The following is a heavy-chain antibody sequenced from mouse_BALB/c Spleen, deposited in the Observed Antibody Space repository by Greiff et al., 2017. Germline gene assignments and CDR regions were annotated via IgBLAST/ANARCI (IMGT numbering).Heavy chain of an antibody. V-gene: IGHV1-69*02. J-gene: IGHJ4*01. D-gene: IGHD2-14*01. CDR1: GYTFTSYW. CDR3: TRSGGYEYYAMDY. CDR2: IYPSDSYT. Sequence: QVQLQQPGAELVRPGASVKLSCKASGYTFTSYWINWVKQRPGQGLEWIGNIYPSDSYTNYNQKFKDKATLTVDKSSSTAYMQLSSPTSEDSAVYYCTRSGGYEYYAMDYWGQGTSVTVSS.